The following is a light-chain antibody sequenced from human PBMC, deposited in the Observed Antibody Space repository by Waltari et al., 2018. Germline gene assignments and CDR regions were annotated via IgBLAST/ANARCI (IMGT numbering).Light chain of an antibody. CDR3: MQALHTPQTWT. CDR1: QSLVHSHGYNY. J-gene: IGKJ1*01. Sequence: ILLTQSPLSLPVTPAEPASISCRSSQSLVHSHGYNYLDWYLQKPGQSPQLLIYVGSNRGSEGPDRVSGSGSGTDFTLKISRVEAEDVGVYYCMQALHTPQTWTVGQGTKVEIK. V-gene: IGKV2-28*01. CDR2: VGS.